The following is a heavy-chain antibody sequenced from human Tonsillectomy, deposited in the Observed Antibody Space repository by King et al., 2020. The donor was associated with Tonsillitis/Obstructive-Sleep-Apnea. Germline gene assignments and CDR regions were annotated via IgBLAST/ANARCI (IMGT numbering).Heavy chain of an antibody. Sequence: QLVQSGGGVVQPGGSLRLSCAGSGFTFDNYGMSWVRQAPGKGLEWVSGINWNGGSTGYADSVKGRLTISRDNAKNSLYLQMNSLRAEDTALYYCARDLRGVENNYYGSGSPDYWGQGTLVTVSS. J-gene: IGHJ4*02. V-gene: IGHV3-20*04. CDR1: GFTFDNYG. CDR2: INWNGGST. CDR3: ARDLRGVENNYYGSGSPDY. D-gene: IGHD3-10*01.